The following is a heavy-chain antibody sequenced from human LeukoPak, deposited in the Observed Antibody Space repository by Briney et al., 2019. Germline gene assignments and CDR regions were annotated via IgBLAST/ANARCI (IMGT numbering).Heavy chain of an antibody. CDR2: MNPNSGNT. CDR3: ARVGSSTSYYYYMDV. J-gene: IGHJ6*03. V-gene: IGHV1-8*03. D-gene: IGHD2-2*01. CDR1: GYTFTSYD. Sequence: ASVKVSCKASGYTFTSYDINWGRQATGQGLEWMGWMNPNSGNTGYAQKFQGRVTITRDTSISTAYMELSSLRSEDTAVYYCARVGSSTSYYYYMDVWGKGTTGTVS.